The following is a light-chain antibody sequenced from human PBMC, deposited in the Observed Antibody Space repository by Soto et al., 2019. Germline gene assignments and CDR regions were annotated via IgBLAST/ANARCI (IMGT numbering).Light chain of an antibody. V-gene: IGKV3-15*01. Sequence: EIVMTQSPATLSVSPGERATLSCRASQSISSKLAWFQEKPGQAPRLLFYGASTRATGVPARFSGSGSGTEFTLTISSLQSEDFAVYYCQQYNNWPPITFGQGTRLEI. CDR1: QSISSK. J-gene: IGKJ5*01. CDR3: QQYNNWPPIT. CDR2: GAS.